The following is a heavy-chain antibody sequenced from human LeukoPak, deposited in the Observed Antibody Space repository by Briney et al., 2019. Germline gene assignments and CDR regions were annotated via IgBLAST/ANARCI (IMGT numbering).Heavy chain of an antibody. Sequence: GGSLRLSCAASGFTFSSYNMKWVRQAPGKGLEWVSYISSSSTTIYYADSVKGRFTISRDNAKNSLYLQMNSLRAEDTAVYYCASSYCSGGTCYSTGELDYWGQGTLVTVSS. CDR3: ASSYCSGGTCYSTGELDY. CDR1: GFTFSSYN. D-gene: IGHD2-15*01. J-gene: IGHJ4*02. V-gene: IGHV3-48*01. CDR2: ISSSSTTI.